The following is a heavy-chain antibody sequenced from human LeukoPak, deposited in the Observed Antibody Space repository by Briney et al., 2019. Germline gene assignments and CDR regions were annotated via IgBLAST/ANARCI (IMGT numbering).Heavy chain of an antibody. D-gene: IGHD7-27*01. Sequence: GESLKISCKASGYNFANYWIGWLRQMPGKGLEWMGIIYPGDSDTRYTPSFQGQVSISADKSINTAYLLWSSLKASDTAIYYCARSRGDNNWFDPWGQGTLVTVSS. J-gene: IGHJ5*02. CDR2: IYPGDSDT. CDR3: ARSRGDNNWFDP. CDR1: GYNFANYW. V-gene: IGHV5-51*01.